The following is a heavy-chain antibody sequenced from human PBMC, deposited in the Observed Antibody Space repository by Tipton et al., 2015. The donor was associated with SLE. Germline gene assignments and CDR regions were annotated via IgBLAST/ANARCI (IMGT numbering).Heavy chain of an antibody. D-gene: IGHD3-3*01. CDR3: ADFWSGLGAFDI. CDR2: IYYSGST. J-gene: IGHJ3*02. V-gene: IGHV4-39*01. Sequence: TLSLTCAVYGGSFSGYYWGWIRQPPGKGLEWIGSIYYSGSTYYNPSLKSRVTISVDTSKNQFSLKLSSVTAADTAVYYCADFWSGLGAFDIWGQGTMVTVSS. CDR1: GGSFSGYY.